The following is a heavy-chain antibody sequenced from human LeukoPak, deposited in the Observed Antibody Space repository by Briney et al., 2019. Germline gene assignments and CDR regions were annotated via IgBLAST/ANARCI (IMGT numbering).Heavy chain of an antibody. J-gene: IGHJ6*02. CDR1: GYTFTSYD. V-gene: IGHV1-8*01. CDR3: ARPDCSGGSCQGSHYYYYGMDV. D-gene: IGHD2-15*01. Sequence: ASVKVSCKASGYTFTSYDINWVRQATGQGLEWMGWMNPNSGNTGYAQKFQGRVTMTRNTSISTAYMELSSLRSEDTAVYYCARPDCSGGSCQGSHYYYYGMDVWGQGTTVTVSS. CDR2: MNPNSGNT.